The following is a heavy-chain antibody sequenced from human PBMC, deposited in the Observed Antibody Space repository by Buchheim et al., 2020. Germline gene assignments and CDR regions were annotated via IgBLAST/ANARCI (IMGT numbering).Heavy chain of an antibody. CDR1: GFTVSSDS. CDR3: ARRQPSGSWFDL. V-gene: IGHV3-66*01. Sequence: EVQLVESGGGLVQPGGSLRLSCAVSGFTVSSDSMSWVRQAPGKGLEWVSAIYGGGATYYTDPVKGRFNISRDSSQNTLYLQMNRLRVEDTAMYYCARRQPSGSWFDLWGQGTL. D-gene: IGHD3-22*01. CDR2: IYGGGAT. J-gene: IGHJ5*02.